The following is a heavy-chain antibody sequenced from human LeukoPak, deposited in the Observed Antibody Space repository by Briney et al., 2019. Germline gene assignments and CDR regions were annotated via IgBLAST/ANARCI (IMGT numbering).Heavy chain of an antibody. CDR3: ARSLNADYNWNYGD. D-gene: IGHD1-7*01. J-gene: IGHJ4*02. V-gene: IGHV3-74*01. CDR1: GFTFSSYW. CDR2: INSDGSST. Sequence: PGGSLRLSCAASGFTFSSYWMHWVRQAPGEGLVWVSRINSDGSSTSYADSVKGRFTISRDNAKNTLYLQMNSLRAEDTAVYYCARSLNADYNWNYGDWGQGTLVTVSS.